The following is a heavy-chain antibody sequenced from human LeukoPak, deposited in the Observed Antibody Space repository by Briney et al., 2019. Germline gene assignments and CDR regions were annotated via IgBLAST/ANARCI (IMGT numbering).Heavy chain of an antibody. D-gene: IGHD4-17*01. Sequence: GGSLRLSCAASGFTFSSYAMSWVRQAPGKGLEWVSAISGSGGSTYYADSVKGWFTISRDNSKNTLYLQMNSLRAEDTAVYYCAKVRSAADNYGDYGYYYYGMDVWGQGTTVTVSS. V-gene: IGHV3-23*01. CDR1: GFTFSSYA. CDR2: ISGSGGST. J-gene: IGHJ6*02. CDR3: AKVRSAADNYGDYGYYYYGMDV.